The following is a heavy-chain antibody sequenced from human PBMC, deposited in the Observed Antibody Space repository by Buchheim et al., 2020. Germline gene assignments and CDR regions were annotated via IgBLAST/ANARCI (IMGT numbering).Heavy chain of an antibody. V-gene: IGHV1-2*02. J-gene: IGHJ5*02. Sequence: QVQLVQSGAEVKKPGASVKVSCKASGYTFTGYYMHWVRQAPGQGLEWMGWINPNSGGTNYAQKFQGRVTMTRDTSISTAYMELSRLRSDDTAVYYCARDLHNPSWSGSWYPQSSVWFDPWGQGTL. CDR2: INPNSGGT. CDR3: ARDLHNPSWSGSWYPQSSVWFDP. CDR1: GYTFTGYY. D-gene: IGHD6-13*01.